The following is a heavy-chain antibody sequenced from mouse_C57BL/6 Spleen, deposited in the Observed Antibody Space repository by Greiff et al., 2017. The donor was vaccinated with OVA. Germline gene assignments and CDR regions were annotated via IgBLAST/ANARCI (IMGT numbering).Heavy chain of an antibody. D-gene: IGHD4-1*01. Sequence: EVKLVESGGGLVQPGGSLSLSCAASGFTFTDYYMSWVRQPPGKALEWLGFIRNKANGYTTEYSASVKGRFTISRDNSQSSLYLQMNALRAEDSATYYCARYIANWYFDYWGQGTTLTVSS. J-gene: IGHJ2*01. V-gene: IGHV7-3*01. CDR2: IRNKANGYTT. CDR3: ARYIANWYFDY. CDR1: GFTFTDYY.